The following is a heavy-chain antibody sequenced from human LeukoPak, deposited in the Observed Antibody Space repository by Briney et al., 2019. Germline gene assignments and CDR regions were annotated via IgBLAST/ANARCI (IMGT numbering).Heavy chain of an antibody. J-gene: IGHJ4*02. CDR2: IVENGSNQ. CDR1: GFTFSNYI. D-gene: IGHD6-19*01. Sequence: PGGSLRLSCAASGFTFSNYIMHWVRQALGKGLDWVAVIVENGSNQYYADSVKGRFTISRDNSKNTLFLQMNSLRGEDTAMYYCARVQGGGYRTADYWGQGTLVTVSS. CDR3: ARVQGGGYRTADY. V-gene: IGHV3-30*04.